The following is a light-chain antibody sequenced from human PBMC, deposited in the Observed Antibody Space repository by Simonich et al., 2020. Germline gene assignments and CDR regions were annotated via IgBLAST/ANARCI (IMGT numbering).Light chain of an antibody. V-gene: IGLV4-69*01. CDR3: QTWGTGINWV. J-gene: IGLJ3*02. CDR2: LNSDGSH. Sequence: LVLTQSPSASASLGASVKLTCTLSSGHSSYAIAWHQQQPEKGPRDLMKLNSDGSHSKGDGIPDRFSGSSSGAERYLTISSLQSEDEADYYCQTWGTGINWVFGGGTKLTVL. CDR1: SGHSSYA.